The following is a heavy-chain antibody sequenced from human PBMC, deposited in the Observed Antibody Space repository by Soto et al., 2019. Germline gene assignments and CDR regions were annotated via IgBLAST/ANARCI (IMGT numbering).Heavy chain of an antibody. J-gene: IGHJ3*02. CDR3: STNWLLRYFDWPPYHDAFDI. CDR2: ISGSGGST. CDR1: GFTFSSYA. Sequence: GGSLRLSCAASGFTFSSYAMSWVRQAPGKGLEWVSAISGSGGSTYYADSVKGRLTNSRDNSKNTLYLQMNSLKAEDKAVNNYSTNWLLRYFDWPPYHDAFDIWGQGTMVTVSS. D-gene: IGHD3-9*01. V-gene: IGHV3-23*01.